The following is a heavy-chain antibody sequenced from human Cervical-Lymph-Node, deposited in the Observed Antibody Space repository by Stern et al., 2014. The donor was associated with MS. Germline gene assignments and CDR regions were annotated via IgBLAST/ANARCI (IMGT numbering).Heavy chain of an antibody. CDR1: GYTFTAYY. J-gene: IGHJ4*02. V-gene: IGHV1-2*06. D-gene: IGHD1-1*01. Sequence: VQLVESGAEVKKPGASVKVSCEASGYTFTAYYMHWVRQAPGQGPEWMGQINPNSGDSTYAQKFQGRVTMTRDTSINPAYMDLSSLRSDDTAVYYCATLTHGMLFDNWGQGTLVTVSS. CDR2: INPNSGDS. CDR3: ATLTHGMLFDN.